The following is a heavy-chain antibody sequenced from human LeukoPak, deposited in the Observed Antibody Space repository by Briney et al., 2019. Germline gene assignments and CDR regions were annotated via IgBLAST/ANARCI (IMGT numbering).Heavy chain of an antibody. Sequence: PGGSLRLSCAASGFTFSSYGMHWVRQAPGEGLEWVAVISYDGSNKYYADSVKGRFTISRDNSKNTLYLQMNSLRAEDTAVYYCAKGRRSGWAPCVNWGQGTLVTVSS. CDR2: ISYDGSNK. V-gene: IGHV3-30*18. CDR3: AKGRRSGWAPCVN. J-gene: IGHJ4*02. CDR1: GFTFSSYG. D-gene: IGHD6-19*01.